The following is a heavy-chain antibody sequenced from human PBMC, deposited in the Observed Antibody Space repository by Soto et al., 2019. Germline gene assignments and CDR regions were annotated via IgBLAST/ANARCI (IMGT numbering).Heavy chain of an antibody. D-gene: IGHD1-1*01. CDR2: VTGSGGST. Sequence: EVQLLESGGGLVQPGGSLRLSCAASGFTFNSYAMTWVRQAPGKGLEWVSTVTGSGGSTYYADSVKGRFTISRDNSKNTLCLQMNSLRAEDTALYYCAKESTTGILNWFDPWGQGTLVTVSS. CDR3: AKESTTGILNWFDP. J-gene: IGHJ5*02. CDR1: GFTFNSYA. V-gene: IGHV3-23*01.